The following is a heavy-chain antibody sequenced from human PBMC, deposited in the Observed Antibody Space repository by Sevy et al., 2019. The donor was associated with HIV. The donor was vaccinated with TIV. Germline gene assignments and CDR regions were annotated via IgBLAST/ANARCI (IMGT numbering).Heavy chain of an antibody. Sequence: GGSLRLSCAASGFTFSSYGMHWVRQAPGKGLEWVAVISYDGSNKYYADSVKGRFTISRDNSKNTLYLQMNSLRAEDTAVYYCAKADFWSGYYHYYYGMDVWGQGTTVTVSS. CDR3: AKADFWSGYYHYYYGMDV. CDR1: GFTFSSYG. J-gene: IGHJ6*02. CDR2: ISYDGSNK. V-gene: IGHV3-30*18. D-gene: IGHD3-3*01.